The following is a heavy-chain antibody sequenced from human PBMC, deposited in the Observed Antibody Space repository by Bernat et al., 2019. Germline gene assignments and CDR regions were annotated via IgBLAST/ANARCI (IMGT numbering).Heavy chain of an antibody. CDR2: INSDGSNT. CDR3: ARSYCSGNSCPNGFDP. J-gene: IGHJ5*02. D-gene: IGHD2-15*01. CDR1: GFTFSSYW. V-gene: IGHV3-74*03. Sequence: EVQLVESGGGLVQPGGSLRLSCAASGFTFSSYWMHCVRQAPGKGLVWVSRINSDGSNTKYADSVKGRFTFSRDNAKNTLYLQMNSLRAEDTAVYYCARSYCSGNSCPNGFDPWGQGTLVTVSS.